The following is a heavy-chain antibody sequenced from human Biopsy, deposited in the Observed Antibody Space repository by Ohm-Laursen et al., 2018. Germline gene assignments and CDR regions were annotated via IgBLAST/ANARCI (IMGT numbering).Heavy chain of an antibody. CDR2: IRPNSGGT. CDR1: GYAVNDYF. D-gene: IGHD3-16*01. Sequence: GASVKVSCKGSGYAVNDYFLHWLRQAPGQGPEWMGWIRPNSGGTTYAQKFRGRFTMTTVTSTSTVYLELRRLTFDDTAVYYCARDIMNRIAGLVARSDVFDVWGQGTLVTVSS. CDR3: ARDIMNRIAGLVARSDVFDV. J-gene: IGHJ3*01. V-gene: IGHV1-2*02.